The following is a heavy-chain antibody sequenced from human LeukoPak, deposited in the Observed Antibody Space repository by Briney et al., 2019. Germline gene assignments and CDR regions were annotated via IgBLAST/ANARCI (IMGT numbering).Heavy chain of an antibody. Sequence: GGSLRLSCAASGFTFSSYSMNWVRQAPGKGLEWVSSISSSSSYIYYADSAKGRFTISRDNAKNSLYLQMNSLRAEDTAVYYCARDRRPLVGIDYWGQGTLVTVSS. CDR3: ARDRRPLVGIDY. CDR2: ISSSSSYI. CDR1: GFTFSSYS. V-gene: IGHV3-21*01. D-gene: IGHD2-15*01. J-gene: IGHJ4*02.